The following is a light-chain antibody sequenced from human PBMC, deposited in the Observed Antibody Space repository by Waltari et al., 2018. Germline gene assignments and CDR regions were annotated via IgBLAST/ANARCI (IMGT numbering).Light chain of an antibody. Sequence: EIVLKQSPATLSVSPGERATLSCRARESVFGYLAWYQQKPGQAPRLLIFDTFKRATGIPARFSGSGYGTDFTLTINSLETEDFALYYCQQRSIWPLTFGGGTKVDVK. CDR3: QQRSIWPLT. CDR1: ESVFGY. J-gene: IGKJ4*01. CDR2: DTF. V-gene: IGKV3-11*01.